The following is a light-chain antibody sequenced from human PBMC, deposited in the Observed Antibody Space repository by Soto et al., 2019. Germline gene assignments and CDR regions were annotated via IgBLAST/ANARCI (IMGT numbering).Light chain of an antibody. J-gene: IGKJ1*01. CDR3: QQYVSSPRT. CDR2: GAS. Sequence: ELVLTQAPGALSLSQGERATVSCMSSQSVSSNYLARYQQKPGQAPRLLIYGASGRATGIPDRFSGSGSGTDFTLTISRLEPEDFAVYYCQQYVSSPRTFGQGTKV. V-gene: IGKV3-20*01. CDR1: QSVSSNY.